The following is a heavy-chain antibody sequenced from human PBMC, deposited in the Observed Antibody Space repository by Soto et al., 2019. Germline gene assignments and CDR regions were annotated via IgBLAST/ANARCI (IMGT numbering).Heavy chain of an antibody. V-gene: IGHV4-31*03. J-gene: IGHJ3*02. D-gene: IGHD3-3*01. CDR2: IYYSGST. Sequence: SETLSLTCTVSGGSISSGGYYWSWIRQHPGKGLEWIGYIYYSGSTYYNPSLKSRVTISVDTSKNQFSLKLSSVTAADTAVYYCARALRFLEWLPDHDAFDIWGQGTMVTVSS. CDR1: GGSISSGGYY. CDR3: ARALRFLEWLPDHDAFDI.